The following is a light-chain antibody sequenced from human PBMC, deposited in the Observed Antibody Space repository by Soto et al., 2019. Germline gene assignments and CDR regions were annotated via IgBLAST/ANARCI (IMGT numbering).Light chain of an antibody. J-gene: IGKJ3*01. CDR1: QSVISSC. CDR3: QQYGSSIFT. CDR2: GAS. V-gene: IGKV3-20*01. Sequence: IVLTQSPGPLSLSPGERATLSCRASQSVISSCLAWYQQKPGQAPRLLIYGASSWATGIPYRFSGSGSGTDFTLTISRLEPEDFAVYYCQQYGSSIFTFGPGTKVDIK.